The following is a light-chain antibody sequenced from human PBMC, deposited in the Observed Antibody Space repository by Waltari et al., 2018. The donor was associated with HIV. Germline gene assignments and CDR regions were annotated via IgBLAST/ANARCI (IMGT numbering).Light chain of an antibody. CDR2: GVN. CDR3: SSYTSSSTFGVV. CDR1: SSDVGSYNR. V-gene: IGLV2-18*02. J-gene: IGLJ2*01. Sequence: QSALTQPPSVSGSPGQSVTISCTGTSSDVGSYNRVSWYQQPPGTAPKLMIYGVNNRPSGVPDRLSGSKSGNTASLTISGLQAEDEADYYCSSYTSSSTFGVVFGGGTKLTVL.